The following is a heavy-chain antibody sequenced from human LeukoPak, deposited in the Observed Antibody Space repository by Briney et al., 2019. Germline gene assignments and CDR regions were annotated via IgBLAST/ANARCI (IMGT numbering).Heavy chain of an antibody. CDR3: ARLLYTYKTDY. V-gene: IGHV4-38-2*02. J-gene: IGHJ4*02. Sequence: SETLSLTCTVSGYSISSGYYWGWIRQPPGKGLEWIGSIYHSGSTYYNPSLKSRVTISVDTSKNQFSLKLSSVTAADTAVYYCARLLYTYKTDYWGQGTLVTVSS. CDR2: IYHSGST. CDR1: GYSISSGYY. D-gene: IGHD3-10*01.